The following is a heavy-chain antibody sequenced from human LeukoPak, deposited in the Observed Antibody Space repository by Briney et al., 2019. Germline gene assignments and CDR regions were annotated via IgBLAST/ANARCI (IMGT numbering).Heavy chain of an antibody. J-gene: IGHJ6*03. D-gene: IGHD6-13*01. Sequence: GGSLRLSCAASGFAFHDYYMSWIRQTPGKGLEWVSFINGGGTTTYYADSVKGRFTISRDNAKKSVYLEMNSLRAEDTGVYYCARDALTAAGAGITYYYYYMDVWGKGTTVSVSS. CDR3: ARDALTAAGAGITYYYYYMDV. CDR1: GFAFHDYY. CDR2: INGGGTTT. V-gene: IGHV3-11*04.